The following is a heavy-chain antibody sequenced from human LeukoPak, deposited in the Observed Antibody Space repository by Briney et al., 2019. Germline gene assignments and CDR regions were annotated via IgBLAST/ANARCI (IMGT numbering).Heavy chain of an antibody. CDR2: TSSSDAGT. CDR1: GFTLSTYA. CDR3: AKTRETYYYDSSGYYLFDY. V-gene: IGHV3-23*01. D-gene: IGHD3-22*01. J-gene: IGHJ4*02. Sequence: GGSLRLSCAASGFTLSTYAMSWVRQTPGKGLEWVAATSSSDAGTYHADSVKGRFTISRDNSKNTLYLQMNSLRAEDTAVYYCAKTRETYYYDSSGYYLFDYWGQGTLVTVSS.